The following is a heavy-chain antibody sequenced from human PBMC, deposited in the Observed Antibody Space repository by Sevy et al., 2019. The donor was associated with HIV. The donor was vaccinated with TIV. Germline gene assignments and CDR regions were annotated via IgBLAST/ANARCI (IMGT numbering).Heavy chain of an antibody. V-gene: IGHV3-7*01. CDR1: GFTFSSYW. CDR3: ARDPFSKADY. CDR2: INQDGIGK. D-gene: IGHD4-4*01. Sequence: GESLKISCAGSGFTFSSYWMSWVRQAPGKGLEWVANINQDGIGKNYVDSVKGRFTISRGNAKNSLYLQMNSLRAEDTPVYYCARDPFSKADYWGQGTLVTVSS. J-gene: IGHJ4*02.